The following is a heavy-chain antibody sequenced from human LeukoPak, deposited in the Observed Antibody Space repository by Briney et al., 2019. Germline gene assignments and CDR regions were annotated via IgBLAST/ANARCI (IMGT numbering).Heavy chain of an antibody. CDR1: GFTFSNHA. CDR3: AKNVLVKRYIDY. J-gene: IGHJ4*02. CDR2: ISGSGRTT. V-gene: IGHV3-23*01. D-gene: IGHD3-9*01. Sequence: PGGSLRLSCAASGFTFSNHAMSWVRQTPGKGLQWVSVISGSGRTTEYADSVKGRFTISRDNSKNTLSLQMNSLRVEDTAIYYCAKNVLVKRYIDYWGQGTLVTVSS.